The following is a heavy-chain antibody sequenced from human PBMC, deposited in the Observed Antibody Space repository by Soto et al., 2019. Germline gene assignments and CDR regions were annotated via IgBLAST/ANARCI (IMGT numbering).Heavy chain of an antibody. CDR1: GFSFNSYY. Sequence: EVQLVESGGGLVKPGGSLRLSCAASGFSFNSYYMNWVRLAPGKGLEWVSSITGSSNSIYYADSVKGRFTISRDNAANSVYLQMDSLRAEDTAVYYCARAYCRRNEYFFDFWGQGTLVTVSS. D-gene: IGHD1-1*01. J-gene: IGHJ4*02. CDR3: ARAYCRRNEYFFDF. CDR2: ITGSSNSI. V-gene: IGHV3-21*02.